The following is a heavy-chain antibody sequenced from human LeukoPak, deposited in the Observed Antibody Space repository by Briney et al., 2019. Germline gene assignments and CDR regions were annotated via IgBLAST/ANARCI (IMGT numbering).Heavy chain of an antibody. J-gene: IGHJ4*02. D-gene: IGHD3-16*01. V-gene: IGHV3-7*01. CDR1: GFIFSSYW. CDR2: IKQGGSEK. Sequence: GGSLRLSCAASGFIFSSYWMTWVRQAPGKGLEWVANIKQGGSEKYYVVSVEGRFTISRDNAKNSLLLQMNSLRAEDTAVYYCVRAQGLGESENHWGQGTLVTVSS. CDR3: VRAQGLGESENH.